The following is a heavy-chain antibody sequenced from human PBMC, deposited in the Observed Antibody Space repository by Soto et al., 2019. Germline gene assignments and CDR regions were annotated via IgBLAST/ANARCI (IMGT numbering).Heavy chain of an antibody. J-gene: IGHJ6*02. V-gene: IGHV4-34*01. D-gene: IGHD1-1*01. Sequence: PSETLSLTCAVYGGSFSGYYWSWIRQPPGKGLEWIGEINHSGSTNYNPSLKSRVTISVDTSKNQFSLKLSSVTAADTAVYYCARGGVPDYYYGMEVWGQRTTATVSS. CDR3: ARGGVPDYYYGMEV. CDR1: GGSFSGYY. CDR2: INHSGST.